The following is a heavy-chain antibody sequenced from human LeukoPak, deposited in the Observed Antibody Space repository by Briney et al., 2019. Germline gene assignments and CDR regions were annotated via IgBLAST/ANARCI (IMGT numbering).Heavy chain of an antibody. CDR3: ARDISGWTYYFDY. CDR1: GYTFTGYF. D-gene: IGHD6-19*01. CDR2: INPNSGDT. J-gene: IGHJ4*02. Sequence: GASVKVSCKASGYTFTGYFMRWVRQAPGQGLEWMGWINPNSGDTNYAQKFQGRVTMTRDTSISTAYMELSSLRSEDTAVYYCARDISGWTYYFDYWGQGTLVTVSS. V-gene: IGHV1-2*02.